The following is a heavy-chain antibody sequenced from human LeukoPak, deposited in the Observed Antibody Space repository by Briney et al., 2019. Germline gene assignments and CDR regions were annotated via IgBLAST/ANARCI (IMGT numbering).Heavy chain of an antibody. CDR3: ARERQLERLAFGKEGSAFDY. Sequence: PGGSLRLSCAASGFTFDDYAMSWVRQAPGKGLEWVSSISSSSSYIYYAASVKGRFTISRDNAKNSLYLQMNRLRAEDTAVYYCARERQLERLAFGKEGSAFDYWGQGTLVTVSS. CDR1: GFTFDDYA. J-gene: IGHJ4*02. D-gene: IGHD1-1*01. V-gene: IGHV3-21*01. CDR2: ISSSSSYI.